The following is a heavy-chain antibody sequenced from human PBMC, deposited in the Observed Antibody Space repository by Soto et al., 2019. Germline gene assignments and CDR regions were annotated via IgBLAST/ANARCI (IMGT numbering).Heavy chain of an antibody. V-gene: IGHV3-11*01. CDR1: GFTFSDYY. Sequence: GGSLRLSCAASGFTFSDYYMSWIRQAPGKGLEWVSYISSSGSTIYYADSVKGRFTISRDNAKNSLYLQMNSLRAEDTAVYYCARDASRGYYYMDVWGKGTTVTVSS. D-gene: IGHD1-1*01. CDR2: ISSSGSTI. J-gene: IGHJ6*03. CDR3: ARDASRGYYYMDV.